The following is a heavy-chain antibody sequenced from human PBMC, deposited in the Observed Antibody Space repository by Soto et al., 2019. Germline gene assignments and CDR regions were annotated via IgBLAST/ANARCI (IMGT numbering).Heavy chain of an antibody. D-gene: IGHD3-22*01. V-gene: IGHV4-34*01. CDR3: ARGVPVIGAFQGGAPDKYFFDS. J-gene: IGHJ4*02. CDR1: GVSFGCYY. Sequence: SEPLSLTCAVYGVSFGCYYWILIRQPPEKGLEWIGEMDHSGNTNQNPSLKSRVSISVDTSKNQFSLKLRSVTAADTAVYYCARGVPVIGAFQGGAPDKYFFDSWGLGTLVTVSS. CDR2: MDHSGNT.